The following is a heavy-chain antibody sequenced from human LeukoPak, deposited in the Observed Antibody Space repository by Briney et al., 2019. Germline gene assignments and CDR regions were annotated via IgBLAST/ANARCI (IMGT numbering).Heavy chain of an antibody. CDR2: ISPYNGNT. J-gene: IGHJ4*02. Sequence: GASVKVSCEASGYSFILHGISWVRQAPGEGPEWMGWISPYNGNTNDAQKFQGKLTLTTDTSTSTASMELRSLTSDDTAVYYCVRDENYGIYINFDFWGQGTLVTVSS. D-gene: IGHD4-17*01. V-gene: IGHV1-18*01. CDR3: VRDENYGIYINFDF. CDR1: GYSFILHG.